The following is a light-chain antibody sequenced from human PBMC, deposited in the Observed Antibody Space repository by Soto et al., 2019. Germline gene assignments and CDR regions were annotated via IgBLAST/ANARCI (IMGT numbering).Light chain of an antibody. CDR2: EVS. Sequence: QSALTQPASVSGSPGQSITIPCTGTSSDVGGYNYVSWYQQHPGKAPKLMIYEVSNRPSGVSNRFSGSKSGNTASLTISGLQAEDEADYYCSSYTSSLYVFGTGTKVTVL. CDR3: SSYTSSLYV. V-gene: IGLV2-14*01. CDR1: SSDVGGYNY. J-gene: IGLJ1*01.